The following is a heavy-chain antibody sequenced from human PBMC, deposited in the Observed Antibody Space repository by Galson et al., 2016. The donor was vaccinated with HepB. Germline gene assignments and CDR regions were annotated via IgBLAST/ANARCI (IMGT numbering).Heavy chain of an antibody. CDR1: GFTFSNAW. CDR2: IKSKTDGETT. J-gene: IGHJ4*02. V-gene: IGHV3-15*01. D-gene: IGHD3-9*01. Sequence: SLRLSCAASGFTFSNAWMSWVRQAPGKGLEWVGRIKSKTDGETTDYAAPVQGRFTISRDDSKKTLYLQMNSLKTEDTAVYYCTTETYDILTGESTFDYWGQGTLVTVSS. CDR3: TTETYDILTGESTFDY.